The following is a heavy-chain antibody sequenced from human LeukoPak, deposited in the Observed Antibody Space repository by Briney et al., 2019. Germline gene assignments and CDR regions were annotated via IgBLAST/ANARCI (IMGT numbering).Heavy chain of an antibody. CDR2: ISGSDGST. CDR3: ARFDYADYLAFDY. Sequence: GGSLRLSCAASGFTFSSYAMSWVRQAPGKGLEWVSVISGSDGSTYYADSVKGRFTISRDNSKNTLYLQMNSLRAEDTAVYYCARFDYADYLAFDYWGQGTLVTVSS. D-gene: IGHD4-17*01. CDR1: GFTFSSYA. J-gene: IGHJ4*02. V-gene: IGHV3-23*01.